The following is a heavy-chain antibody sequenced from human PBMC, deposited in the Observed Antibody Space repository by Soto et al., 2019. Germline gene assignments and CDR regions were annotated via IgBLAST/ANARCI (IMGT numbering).Heavy chain of an antibody. CDR3: AREVVVAASWDDYYYYGMYV. CDR2: IIPIFGTA. J-gene: IGHJ6*02. CDR1: GGTFSSYA. Sequence: GASVKVSCKASGGTFSSYAISWVRQAPGQGLEWMGGIIPIFGTANYAQKFQGRVTITADESTSTAYMELSSLRSEDTAVYYCAREVVVAASWDDYYYYGMYVCGQGTTVPVSS. D-gene: IGHD2-15*01. V-gene: IGHV1-69*13.